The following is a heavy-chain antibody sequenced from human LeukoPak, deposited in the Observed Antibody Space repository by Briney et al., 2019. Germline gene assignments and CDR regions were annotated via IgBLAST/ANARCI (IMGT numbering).Heavy chain of an antibody. D-gene: IGHD3-10*01. Sequence: GASVKVSRKASGYTFTSYYIHWVRQAPGQGLEWMGWINPHNGDTNYEQMFQGRVTMTRDTSISIVYMELSWLRSDDTAVYYCASTQEWFGELVERFYWGQGTLVTVSS. J-gene: IGHJ4*02. V-gene: IGHV1-2*02. CDR1: GYTFTSYY. CDR2: INPHNGDT. CDR3: ASTQEWFGELVERFY.